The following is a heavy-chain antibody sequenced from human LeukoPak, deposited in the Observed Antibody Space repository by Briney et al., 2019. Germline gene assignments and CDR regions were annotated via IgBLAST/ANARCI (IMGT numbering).Heavy chain of an antibody. CDR1: GFTFSSYG. V-gene: IGHV3-30*18. CDR2: ISYDGSNK. Sequence: GGSLRLPCAASGFTFSSYGMHWVRQAPGKGLEWVAVISYDGSNKYYADSVKGRFTISRDNSKNTLYLQMNSLRAEDTAVYYCAKDRSGAFDIWGQGTMVTVSS. CDR3: AKDRSGAFDI. J-gene: IGHJ3*02.